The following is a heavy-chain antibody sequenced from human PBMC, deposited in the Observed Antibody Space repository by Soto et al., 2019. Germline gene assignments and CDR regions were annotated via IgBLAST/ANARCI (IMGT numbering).Heavy chain of an antibody. Sequence: QVQLQESGPGLVKPSETLSLTCTVSGDSISGYNLAWIRQPPGKGLEWIGYFRSGGGTSYNPSLKSRVAITGXTXSEQFSLRLSSVTAADTAVYYCVRQGIGVLHGLVDVWGQGTTVTVSS. CDR1: GDSISGYN. V-gene: IGHV4-59*08. CDR3: VRQGIGVLHGLVDV. D-gene: IGHD3-10*01. J-gene: IGHJ6*02. CDR2: FRSGGGT.